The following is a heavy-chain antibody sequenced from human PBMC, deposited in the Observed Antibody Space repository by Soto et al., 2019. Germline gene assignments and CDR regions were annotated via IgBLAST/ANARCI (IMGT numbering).Heavy chain of an antibody. J-gene: IGHJ6*02. V-gene: IGHV1-18*01. D-gene: IGHD2-21*01. CDR3: ARDVPDTSLFFYYYGMDV. CDR2: ISTDNGNT. Sequence: QVHLVQSGAEGRKPGASVKVSCKASGYSFASYGISWVRQAPGQGLEWMGWISTDNGNTNYAHNLKGRVSMPIDPSTSTAYMELWSLGSDDTAVYYCARDVPDTSLFFYYYGMDVWGQGTTVTVSS. CDR1: GYSFASYG.